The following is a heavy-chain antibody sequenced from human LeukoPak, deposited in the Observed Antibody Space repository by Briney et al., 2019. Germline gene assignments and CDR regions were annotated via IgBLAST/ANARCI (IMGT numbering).Heavy chain of an antibody. CDR2: ISSRSSYI. D-gene: IGHD5-12*01. V-gene: IGHV3-21*04. CDR3: ARGGYSGYDYEDYYYMDV. CDR1: GFTFSTYT. J-gene: IGHJ6*03. Sequence: GGSLRLSCAASGFTFSTYTMNWVRQAPGKGLEWVSSISSRSSYIYYADSVKGRFTISRDNAKNSLYLQMNSLRAEDTALYHCARGGYSGYDYEDYYYMDVWGKGTTVTISS.